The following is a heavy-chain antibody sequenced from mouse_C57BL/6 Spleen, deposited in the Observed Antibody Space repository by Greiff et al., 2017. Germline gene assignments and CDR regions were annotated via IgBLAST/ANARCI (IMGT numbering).Heavy chain of an antibody. J-gene: IGHJ4*01. V-gene: IGHV1-59*01. CDR2: IDPSDSYT. Sequence: QVQLQQPGAELVRPGTSVKLSCKASGYTFTSYWMHWVKQRPGQGLEWIGVIDPSDSYTNYNQQFKGKATLTVDTSSSTAYLQLSSLTSEDSAVYYGARDGYCPYYATDYWGQGTSVTVSS. CDR1: GYTFTSYW. CDR3: ARDGYCPYYATDY. D-gene: IGHD2-3*01.